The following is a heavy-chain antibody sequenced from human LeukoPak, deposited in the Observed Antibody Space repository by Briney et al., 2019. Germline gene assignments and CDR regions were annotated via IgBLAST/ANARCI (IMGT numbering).Heavy chain of an antibody. Sequence: GGSLRLSCAASGFTFSSYGMHWVRRAPGKGLEWVAFIRYDGSNKYYADSVKGRFTISRDNSKNTLYLQMNSLRAEDTAVYYCAGGSSGSYSDAFDIWGQGTMVTVSS. CDR2: IRYDGSNK. D-gene: IGHD3-10*01. CDR1: GFTFSSYG. V-gene: IGHV3-30*02. CDR3: AGGSSGSYSDAFDI. J-gene: IGHJ3*02.